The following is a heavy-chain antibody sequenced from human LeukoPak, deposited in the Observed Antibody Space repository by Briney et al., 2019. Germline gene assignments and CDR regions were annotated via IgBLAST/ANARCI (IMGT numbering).Heavy chain of an antibody. CDR1: GGSISGSSYY. J-gene: IGHJ4*02. Sequence: ASETLSLTCTVSGGSISGSSYYWGWIRQPPGKGLEWIGSIYYSGSTYYNPSLKSRVTISVDTPKNQFSLKLSSVTAADTAVYYCARHAGYCSGGSCYSYGYFDYWGQGTLVTVSS. D-gene: IGHD2-15*01. CDR2: IYYSGST. CDR3: ARHAGYCSGGSCYSYGYFDY. V-gene: IGHV4-39*01.